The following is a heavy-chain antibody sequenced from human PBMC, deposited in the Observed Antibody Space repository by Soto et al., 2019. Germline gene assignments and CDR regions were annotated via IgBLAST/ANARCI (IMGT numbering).Heavy chain of an antibody. CDR2: ISYDGSNK. CDR1: GFTFSSYA. J-gene: IGHJ5*02. D-gene: IGHD3-22*01. CDR3: ARDRMYYYDSSANPGNCFDP. V-gene: IGHV3-30-3*01. Sequence: QVQLVESGGGVVQPGRSLRLSCAASGFTFSSYAMHWVRQAPGKGLEWVAVISYDGSNKYYADSVKGRFTISRDNSKNTLYRQMNGLRAEETAVYYWARDRMYYYDSSANPGNCFDPWGKGTLVTVSS.